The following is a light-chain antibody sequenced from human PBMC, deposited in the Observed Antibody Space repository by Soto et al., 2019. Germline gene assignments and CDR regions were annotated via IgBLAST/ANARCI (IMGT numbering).Light chain of an antibody. V-gene: IGLV2-14*01. CDR1: RRDVWGYNY. Sequence: SLLAQPAPLSWSSGPSITNSRPGTRRDVWGYNYVSWYQQHPGKAPKLMIYDVSNRPSGVSNRFSGSKSGNTASLTISGLQAEDEADYYCSSYTSSSTLYVFGTGTKVTVL. CDR2: DVS. J-gene: IGLJ1*01. CDR3: SSYTSSSTLYV.